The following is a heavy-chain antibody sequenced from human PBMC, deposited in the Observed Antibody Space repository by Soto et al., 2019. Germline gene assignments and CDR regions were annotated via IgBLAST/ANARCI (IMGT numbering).Heavy chain of an antibody. CDR1: GGSINSGDYS. D-gene: IGHD5-12*01. V-gene: IGHV4-30-2*01. Sequence: SETLSLTCTVSGGSINSGDYSWTWIRQPPGKGLEWIGYIYHTGTTYYNMSLKSRVTISVDRSKNQFSLKLSSVTAADTAVYYRATILRVGYNFSRQWYFDFWGRGTLVNVSS. CDR2: IYHTGTT. CDR3: ATILRVGYNFSRQWYFDF. J-gene: IGHJ4*02.